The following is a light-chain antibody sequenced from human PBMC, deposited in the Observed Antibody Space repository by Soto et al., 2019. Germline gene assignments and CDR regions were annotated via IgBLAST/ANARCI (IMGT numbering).Light chain of an antibody. J-gene: IGLJ3*02. CDR1: SSDNGAYNY. CDR2: EVS. V-gene: IGLV2-8*01. Sequence: QSALTQPPSASGSPGQSVTISCTGTSSDNGAYNYVSWYQQHPGKAPKLMIHEVSKRPSGVPDRFSGSKSGNTASLTVSGLQAEDEADYYCSSYAGSNDRWVFGGGTKVTVL. CDR3: SSYAGSNDRWV.